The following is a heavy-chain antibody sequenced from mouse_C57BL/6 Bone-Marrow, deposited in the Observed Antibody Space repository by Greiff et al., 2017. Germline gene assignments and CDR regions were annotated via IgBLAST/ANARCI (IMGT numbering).Heavy chain of an antibody. CDR3: GRRYYFDY. CDR2: ISGGGGNT. Sequence: EVNVVESGGGLVKPGGSLKLSCAASGFTFSSYTMSWVRQTPEKRLEWVATISGGGGNTYYPDSVKGRFTISRDNAKNTLYLQRSSLRSEDTALYYCGRRYYFDYWGQGTTLTVSS. CDR1: GFTFSSYT. V-gene: IGHV5-9*01. J-gene: IGHJ2*01.